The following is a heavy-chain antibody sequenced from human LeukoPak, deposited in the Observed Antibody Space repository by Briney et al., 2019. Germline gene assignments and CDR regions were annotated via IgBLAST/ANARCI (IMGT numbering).Heavy chain of an antibody. D-gene: IGHD2-2*02. CDR2: IYTSGST. CDR3: ARVGYCSSTSCYTTRDYYMDV. V-gene: IGHV4-4*07. J-gene: IGHJ6*03. CDR1: GGSISSYY. Sequence: SETLSLTCTVSGGSISSYYWSWIRQPAGKGLEWIGRIYTSGSTNYNPSLKSRVTMSVDTSKNQFSLKLSSVTAADTAVYYCARVGYCSSTSCYTTRDYYMDVWGKGTTVTVSS.